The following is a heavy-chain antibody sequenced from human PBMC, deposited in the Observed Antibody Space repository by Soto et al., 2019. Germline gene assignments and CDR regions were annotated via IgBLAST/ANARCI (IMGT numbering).Heavy chain of an antibody. J-gene: IGHJ4*02. CDR1: GGSFSGYY. Sequence: QVQLQQWGAGLLKPAETLSLTCVVYGGSFSGYYWSWIRQPPGKGLEWIGEIKDGGLTNYSPSLKSRATISKDTPTNQFSLKLHSVTAADTAVYYCARGQEGVVATHWDQGALVTVSS. D-gene: IGHD5-12*01. CDR3: ARGQEGVVATH. V-gene: IGHV4-34*01. CDR2: IKDGGLT.